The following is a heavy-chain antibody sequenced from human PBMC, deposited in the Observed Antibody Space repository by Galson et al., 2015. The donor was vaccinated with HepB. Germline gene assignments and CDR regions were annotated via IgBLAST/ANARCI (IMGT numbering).Heavy chain of an antibody. J-gene: IGHJ6*02. CDR1: GFSLSNYG. Sequence: SVKVSCKASGFSLSNYGISWVRQAPGQGLEWMGWINTYNRNTNYAQKLQGRVTMTTDTSTSTAYMELRSLRSDDTAVYYCARDGAYSSGWDYGMHVWGRATTGTVSS. CDR3: ARDGAYSSGWDYGMHV. V-gene: IGHV1-18*01. CDR2: INTYNRNT. D-gene: IGHD6-19*01.